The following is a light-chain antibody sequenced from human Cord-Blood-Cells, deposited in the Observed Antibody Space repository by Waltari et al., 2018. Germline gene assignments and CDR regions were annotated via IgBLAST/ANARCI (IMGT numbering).Light chain of an antibody. Sequence: DIQMNQSPSTLSSSVGDIVTITCRASQSISSWLAWYQQKPGKAPKLLVYKASSLESGVPSRFSGSGSGREFTLTISSLQPDDFATYYCQQYNSYSGTFGQGTKVEIK. CDR3: QQYNSYSGT. J-gene: IGKJ1*01. V-gene: IGKV1-5*03. CDR1: QSISSW. CDR2: KAS.